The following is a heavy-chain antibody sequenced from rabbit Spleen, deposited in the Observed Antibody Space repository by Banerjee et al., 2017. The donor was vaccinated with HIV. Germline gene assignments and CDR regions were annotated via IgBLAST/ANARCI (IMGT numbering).Heavy chain of an antibody. CDR3: ARDRTEGLDDGFNL. V-gene: IGHV1S45*01. CDR2: IDTGSAGTT. Sequence: QEQLEESGGDLVKPEGSLTLTCTASGFSFSSSYWICWVRQAPGKGLEWVACIDTGSAGTTYYASWAKGRFTISKTSSTTVTLQMTSLTAADTATYFCARDRTEGLDDGFNLWGPGTLVTVS. J-gene: IGHJ4*01. D-gene: IGHD2-1*01. CDR1: GFSFSSSYW.